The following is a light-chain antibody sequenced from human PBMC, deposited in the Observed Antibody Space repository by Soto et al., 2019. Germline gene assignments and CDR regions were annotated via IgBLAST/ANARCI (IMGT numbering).Light chain of an antibody. V-gene: IGLV2-14*01. CDR1: SSDVGGYNY. CDR3: GSYRSSLTFNYV. J-gene: IGLJ1*01. Sequence: QSALTQPASVSGSPGQSITISCTGTSSDVGGYNYVSWYQQHPGKGPKLMIYEVSNRPSGVSHRFSGSKSGNTASLTISGLQTEDEAHYYCGSYRSSLTFNYVFGSGTKVTVL. CDR2: EVS.